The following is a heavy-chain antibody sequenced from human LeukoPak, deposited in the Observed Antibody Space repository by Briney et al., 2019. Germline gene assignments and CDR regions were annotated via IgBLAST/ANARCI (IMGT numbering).Heavy chain of an antibody. CDR1: GFIFSSYG. CDR3: ARDSGGGYYYGMDV. J-gene: IGHJ6*02. CDR2: IRHDGSNK. D-gene: IGHD3-10*01. Sequence: GGSLRLSCAASGFIFSSYGMHWVRQAPGKGLEWVAFIRHDGSNKYYADSVKGRFIISRDNSKNTLYLQMNSLRAEDTAVYYCARDSGGGYYYGMDVWGQGTTVTVSS. V-gene: IGHV3-30*02.